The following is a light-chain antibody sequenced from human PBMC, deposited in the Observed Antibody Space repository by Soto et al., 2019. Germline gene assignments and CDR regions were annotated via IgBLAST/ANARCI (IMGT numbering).Light chain of an antibody. Sequence: TVLTQSPATLSMSPGERASLSCRASQSVSINLAWYQQKPGQAPRLLIYGASTRATGIPGRFSGSGSGTDFTLSINTLQSEDSAVYYCQEYDNWPPEGTFGQGTKVEV. CDR1: QSVSIN. J-gene: IGKJ1*01. V-gene: IGKV3-15*01. CDR3: QEYDNWPPEGT. CDR2: GAS.